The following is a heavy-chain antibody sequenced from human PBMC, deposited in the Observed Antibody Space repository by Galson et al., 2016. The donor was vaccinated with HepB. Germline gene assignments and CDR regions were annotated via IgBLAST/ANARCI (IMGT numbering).Heavy chain of an antibody. CDR1: GFTFSSYG. CDR2: IWYDGSNK. D-gene: IGHD6-13*01. CDR3: ASKPPAGTNEVT. V-gene: IGHV3-33*01. Sequence: SLRLSCAASGFTFSSYGMHWVRQAPGKGLEWVTIIWYDGSNKYYADSVKGRFTISRDNSKNTLYLQMNGLRAEDTAVYYCASKPPAGTNEVTWGQGTLVTVSS. J-gene: IGHJ5*02.